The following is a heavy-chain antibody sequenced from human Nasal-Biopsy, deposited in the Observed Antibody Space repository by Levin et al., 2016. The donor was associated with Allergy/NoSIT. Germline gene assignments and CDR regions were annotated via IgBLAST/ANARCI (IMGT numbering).Heavy chain of an antibody. Sequence: SETLSLTCSVSGGSINIPTSYWAWIRQPPGKGLEWIGGIYFTGTFSYNPSLKSRVTISVDTSKNQFSVDLNYVTAGDTAMYYCARQLGSNWWAFEYWGQGTLATVSS. D-gene: IGHD2-8*02. J-gene: IGHJ4*02. V-gene: IGHV4-39*01. CDR3: ARQLGSNWWAFEY. CDR2: IYFTGTF. CDR1: GGSINIPTSY.